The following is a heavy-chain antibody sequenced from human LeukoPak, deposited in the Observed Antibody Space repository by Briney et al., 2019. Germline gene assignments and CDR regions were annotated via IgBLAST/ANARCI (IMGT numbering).Heavy chain of an antibody. CDR1: GFTFSSYG. CDR2: ISYDGSNK. CDR3: ARGQYRLVWFGDRMSDAFDI. D-gene: IGHD3-10*01. Sequence: GGSLRLSCAASGFTFSSYGMHWVRQAPGKGLEWVAVISYDGSNKYYADSVKGRFTISRDNSKNTLYLQMDSLRAEDTAVYFCARGQYRLVWFGDRMSDAFDIWGQGTMVTVSS. J-gene: IGHJ3*02. V-gene: IGHV3-30*03.